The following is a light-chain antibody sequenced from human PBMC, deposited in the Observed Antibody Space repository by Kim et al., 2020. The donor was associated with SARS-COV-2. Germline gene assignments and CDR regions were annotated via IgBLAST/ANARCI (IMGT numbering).Light chain of an antibody. Sequence: ASVGDRVTITCRASPAISTYLAWYQQKPGKAPNLLISTTSTLQSGVPSRFSDSGSGTEFTLTISSLQPEDFATYYCQQLNSYPITFGQGTRLEIK. J-gene: IGKJ5*01. CDR1: PAISTY. V-gene: IGKV1-9*01. CDR2: TTS. CDR3: QQLNSYPIT.